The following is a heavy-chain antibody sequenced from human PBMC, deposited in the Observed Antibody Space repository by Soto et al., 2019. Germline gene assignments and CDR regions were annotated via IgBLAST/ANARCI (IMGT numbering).Heavy chain of an antibody. V-gene: IGHV4-34*01. CDR2: INHSGST. CDR3: ARARGGIVVVVAATRSYFDY. D-gene: IGHD2-15*01. J-gene: IGHJ4*02. Sequence: SETLSLTCAVYGGSFSGYYWSWIRQPPGKGLEWIGEINHSGSTNYNPSLKSRVTISVDTSKNQFSLKLSSVTAADTAVYYCARARGGIVVVVAATRSYFDYWGQGTLVTVSS. CDR1: GGSFSGYY.